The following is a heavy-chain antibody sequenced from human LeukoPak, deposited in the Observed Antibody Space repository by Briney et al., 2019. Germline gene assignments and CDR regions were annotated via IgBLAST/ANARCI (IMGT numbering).Heavy chain of an antibody. V-gene: IGHV1-69*01. D-gene: IGHD6-13*01. CDR2: IIPIFGTA. J-gene: IGHJ4*02. CDR1: GGTFSSYA. Sequence: VASVKVSFKASGGTFSSYAISWVRQAPGQGLEWMGGIIPIFGTANYAQKFQGRVTITADESTSTAYMELSSLRSKDTAVYYCARFGSSSRHFDYWGQGTLVTVSS. CDR3: ARFGSSSRHFDY.